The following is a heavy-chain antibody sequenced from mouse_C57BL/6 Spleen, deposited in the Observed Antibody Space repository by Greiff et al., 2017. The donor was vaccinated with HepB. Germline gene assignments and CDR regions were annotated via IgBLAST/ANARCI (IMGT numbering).Heavy chain of an antibody. CDR3: AREFPYYYGSSSAWFAY. Sequence: QVQLQQSGAELVRPGSSVKLSCKASGYTFTSYWMHWVKQRPLQGLEWIGNIDPSDSETHYNQKFKDKATLTVDKSSSTAYMQLSSLTSEDSAVYYCAREFPYYYGSSSAWFAYWGQGTLVTVSA. V-gene: IGHV1-52*01. CDR1: GYTFTSYW. D-gene: IGHD1-1*01. J-gene: IGHJ3*01. CDR2: IDPSDSET.